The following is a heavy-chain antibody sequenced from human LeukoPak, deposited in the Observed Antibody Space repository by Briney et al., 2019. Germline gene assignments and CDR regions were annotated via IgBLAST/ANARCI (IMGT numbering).Heavy chain of an antibody. Sequence: PSETLPLTCTVSGGSISSSSYYWGWIRQPPGKGLEWIGSIYYSGSTYYNPSLKSRVTISVDTSKNQFSLKLSSVTAADTAVYYCARDLGYCSGGGCYRDYWGQGARVTVSS. CDR1: GGSISSSSYY. V-gene: IGHV4-39*07. CDR3: ARDLGYCSGGGCYRDY. D-gene: IGHD2-15*01. CDR2: IYYSGST. J-gene: IGHJ4*02.